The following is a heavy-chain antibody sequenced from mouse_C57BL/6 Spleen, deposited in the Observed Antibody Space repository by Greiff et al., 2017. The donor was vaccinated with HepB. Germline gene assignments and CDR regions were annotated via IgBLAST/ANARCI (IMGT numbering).Heavy chain of an antibody. CDR1: GFTFSDYG. Sequence: EVKLLESGGGLVKPGGSLKLSCAASGFTFSDYGMHWVRQAPEKGLEWVAYISSGSSTIYYADKVKGRFTISRDNAKNTLFLQMTSRRSEDAAMYYRARVTTAYYAMDNWSKGAAVTVSS. CDR2: ISSGSSTI. J-gene: IGHJ4*01. CDR3: ARVTTAYYAMDN. D-gene: IGHD2-3*01. V-gene: IGHV5-17*01.